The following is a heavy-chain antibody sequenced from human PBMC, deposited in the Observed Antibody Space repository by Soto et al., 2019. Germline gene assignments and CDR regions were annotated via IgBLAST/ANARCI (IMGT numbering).Heavy chain of an antibody. CDR1: GFTFTSYS. V-gene: IGHV3-21*01. CDR2: ISSSTSDI. D-gene: IGHD6-6*01. Sequence: EVQLVESGGGLVKPGGSLRLYCAASGFTFTSYSLNWVRQAPGKGLEWVSFISSSTSDIYYADSVKGRFSISRDNAKNSLYLQMNSLRAADTAVYYCARMSTVGRRDYYYSMDVWGQGTTVAVSS. J-gene: IGHJ6*02. CDR3: ARMSTVGRRDYYYSMDV.